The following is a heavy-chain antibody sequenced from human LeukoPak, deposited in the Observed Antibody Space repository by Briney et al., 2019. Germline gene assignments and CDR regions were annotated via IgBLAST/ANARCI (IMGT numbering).Heavy chain of an antibody. Sequence: SETLSLTCAVYGGSFSGYYWSWIRQPPGKGLEWIGEINHSGSTNYNPSLKSRVTISVDTSKNQFSLKLSSVTAADTAVYYCARGDPVDYWGRGTLVTVSS. CDR3: ARGDPVDY. CDR2: INHSGST. CDR1: GGSFSGYY. J-gene: IGHJ4*02. V-gene: IGHV4-34*01.